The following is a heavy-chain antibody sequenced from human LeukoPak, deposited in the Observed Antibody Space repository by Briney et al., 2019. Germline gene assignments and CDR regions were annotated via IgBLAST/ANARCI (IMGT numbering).Heavy chain of an antibody. V-gene: IGHV3-23*01. Sequence: GGSLRLSCAASGFTFSSYGMSWVRQAPGKGLEWVSAISGSGGSTYYADSVKGRFTISRDNSKNTLYLQMNSLRAEDTAVYYCASGSFSGSYVDFDYWGQGTLVTVSS. D-gene: IGHD3-10*01. CDR3: ASGSFSGSYVDFDY. J-gene: IGHJ4*02. CDR1: GFTFSSYG. CDR2: ISGSGGST.